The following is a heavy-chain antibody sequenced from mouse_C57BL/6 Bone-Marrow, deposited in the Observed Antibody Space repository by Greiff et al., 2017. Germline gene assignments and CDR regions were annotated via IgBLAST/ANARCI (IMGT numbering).Heavy chain of an antibody. CDR1: GFSLTSYG. CDR3: ARNSYYYGGYAMDD. D-gene: IGHD1-1*01. CDR2: IWRGGST. V-gene: IGHV2-2*01. J-gene: IGHJ4*01. Sequence: VQLQQSGPGLVQPSQSLSITCTVSGFSLTSYGVHWVRQSPGKGLEWLGVIWRGGSTDYNAAFISRLSISKNNSKSQVFFKMNSLQADDTAIYYCARNSYYYGGYAMDDWGQGTSVTVAS.